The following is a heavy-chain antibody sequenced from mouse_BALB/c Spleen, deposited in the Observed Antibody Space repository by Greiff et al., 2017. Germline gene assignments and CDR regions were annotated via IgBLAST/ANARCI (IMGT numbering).Heavy chain of an antibody. CDR3: ARTDGYYWYFDV. V-gene: IGHV5-12-1*01. Sequence: EVQGVESGGGLVKPGGSLKLSCAASGLAFSSYDMSWVRQTPEKRLEWVAYISSGGGSTYYPDTVKGRFTISRDNAKNTLYLQMSSLKSEDTAMYYCARTDGYYWYFDVWGAGTTVTVSS. CDR2: ISSGGGST. J-gene: IGHJ1*01. CDR1: GLAFSSYD. D-gene: IGHD2-3*01.